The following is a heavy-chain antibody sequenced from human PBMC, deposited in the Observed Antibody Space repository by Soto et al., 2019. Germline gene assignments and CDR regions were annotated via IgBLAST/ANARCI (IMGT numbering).Heavy chain of an antibody. Sequence: PSETLSLTCAVSGYSISSGYYWGWIRPPPGKGLEWIGSIYHSGSTYYNPSLKSRVTISVDTSKNQFSLKLSSVTAADTAVYYCASIAARPDYGMDVWGQGTTVTVSS. D-gene: IGHD6-6*01. V-gene: IGHV4-38-2*01. J-gene: IGHJ6*02. CDR1: GYSISSGYY. CDR3: ASIAARPDYGMDV. CDR2: IYHSGST.